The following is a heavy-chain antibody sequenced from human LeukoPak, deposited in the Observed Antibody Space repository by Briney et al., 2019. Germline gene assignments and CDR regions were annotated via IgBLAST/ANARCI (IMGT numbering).Heavy chain of an antibody. V-gene: IGHV4-39*01. J-gene: IGHJ5*02. CDR2: VYYSGDT. D-gene: IGHD2-15*01. Sequence: SETLSLTCTVSGGSITRGRFYWGWIRQPPGKGLEWIASVYYSGDTYYNPSLESQVTISVDTSRNQFSLKLNSVTAADTAVYYCARVSCSGGACPFGSWFDPWGQGTLVTVSS. CDR3: ARVSCSGGACPFGSWFDP. CDR1: GGSITRGRFY.